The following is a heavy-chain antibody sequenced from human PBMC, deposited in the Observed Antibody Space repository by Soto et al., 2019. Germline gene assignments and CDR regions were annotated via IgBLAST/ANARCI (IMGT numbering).Heavy chain of an antibody. CDR2: SRPDTDDR. Sequence: VQLVESGGGLVQPGGSLRLSCTVSGFNFSRYWMNWVRQAPGKGLEWVANSRPDTDDRFHADSVRGGFSISRDNAQKSLFLQLNSLRVEDTAVYYCAREDGTFDYWGQGILVTVSS. D-gene: IGHD1-26*01. CDR3: AREDGTFDY. J-gene: IGHJ4*02. CDR1: GFNFSRYW. V-gene: IGHV3-7*04.